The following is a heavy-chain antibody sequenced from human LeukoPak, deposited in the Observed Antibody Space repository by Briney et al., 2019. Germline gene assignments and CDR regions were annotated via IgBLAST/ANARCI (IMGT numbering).Heavy chain of an antibody. CDR3: AGGPAGATDY. CDR2: IKQDGSEK. CDR1: GFTFSSYW. Sequence: GGSLRLSCAASGFTFSSYWMSWVRQAPGKGREWVANIKQDGSEKYYVDSVKGRFTISRDNAKNSRYLQMNSLRAEDTAVYYCAGGPAGATDYWGQGTLVTVSS. D-gene: IGHD1-26*01. J-gene: IGHJ4*02. V-gene: IGHV3-7*04.